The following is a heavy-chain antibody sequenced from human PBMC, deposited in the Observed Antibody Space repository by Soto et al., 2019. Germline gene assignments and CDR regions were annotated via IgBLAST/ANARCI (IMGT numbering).Heavy chain of an antibody. CDR1: GGSISSGGYY. V-gene: IGHV4-31*03. CDR3: ASEGALLFGGNPDYYDDLAV. J-gene: IGHJ6*02. CDR2: ISYSGST. D-gene: IGHD2-15*01. Sequence: SETLSLTCTVSGGSISSGGYYWSWIRQHPGTGLEWIGHISYSGSTYYNTSLKSRVTISVDTSRNQFSLIVNSVTAADTAVYYCASEGALLFGGNPDYYDDLAVXGQGTTVT.